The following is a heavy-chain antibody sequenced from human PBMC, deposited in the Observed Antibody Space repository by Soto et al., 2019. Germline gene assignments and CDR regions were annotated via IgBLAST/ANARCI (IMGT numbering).Heavy chain of an antibody. Sequence: GGSLRLSCAASGFTFSSYGMHWVRQAPGKGLEWVAVIWYDGGNKYYADSVKGRFTISRDNSKNTLYLQMNSLRAEDTAVYYCARDRSSTSLYTSDMDVWGKGTTVTVSS. J-gene: IGHJ6*03. CDR2: IWYDGGNK. V-gene: IGHV3-33*01. CDR1: GFTFSSYG. CDR3: ARDRSSTSLYTSDMDV. D-gene: IGHD2-2*01.